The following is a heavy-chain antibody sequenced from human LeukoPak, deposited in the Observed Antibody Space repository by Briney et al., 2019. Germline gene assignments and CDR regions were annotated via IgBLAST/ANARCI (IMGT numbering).Heavy chain of an antibody. CDR2: ISYDGSNK. D-gene: IGHD6-6*01. V-gene: IGHV3-30*18. Sequence: GGSLRLSCAASGFTFSSYGMHWVRRAPGKGLEWVAVISYDGSNKYYADSVKGRFTISRDNSKNTLYLQMNSLRAEDTAVYYCAKGSIAARLNYWGQGTLVTVSS. J-gene: IGHJ4*02. CDR3: AKGSIAARLNY. CDR1: GFTFSSYG.